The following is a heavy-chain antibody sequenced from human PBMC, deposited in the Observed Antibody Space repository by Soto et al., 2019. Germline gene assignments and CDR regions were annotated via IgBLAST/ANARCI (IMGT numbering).Heavy chain of an antibody. CDR2: IYYSGSN. J-gene: IGHJ4*02. CDR3: ARVGYCGGDCSFPDY. CDR1: GGSISSYF. Sequence: QVQLQESGPGLVKPSETLSLTCTVSGGSISSYFWSWIRQPPGKGLEWIGYIYYSGSNNYNPSLKSRVTISVDTSKNQLSLKLSSVTTADTAVYYCARVGYCGGDCSFPDYWGQGTLVTVSS. D-gene: IGHD2-21*02. V-gene: IGHV4-59*01.